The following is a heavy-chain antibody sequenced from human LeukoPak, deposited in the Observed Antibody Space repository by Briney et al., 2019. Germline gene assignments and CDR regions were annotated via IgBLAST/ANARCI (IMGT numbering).Heavy chain of an antibody. J-gene: IGHJ4*02. D-gene: IGHD1-26*01. Sequence: PGGSLRLSCAASGFTFRNYEMNWVRQAPGKGLEWLSYITSSGGTIYYADSVKGRFTISRDNAKNSLDLQMNSLRGEDTAVYYCASILGGTRARGFDLWGQGTLVTVSS. CDR2: ITSSGGTI. V-gene: IGHV3-48*03. CDR3: ASILGGTRARGFDL. CDR1: GFTFRNYE.